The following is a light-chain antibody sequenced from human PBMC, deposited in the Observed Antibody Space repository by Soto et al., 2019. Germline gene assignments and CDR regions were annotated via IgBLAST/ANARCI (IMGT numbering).Light chain of an antibody. V-gene: IGKV3-20*01. CDR2: GAS. CDR1: QSVSSTY. CDR3: QHYSSLVLT. J-gene: IGKJ4*01. Sequence: DIVLTQSPGTLSLSPGERATLSCRASQSVSSTYLAWYQQKPGQAPRLLIYGASSRTTGIPDRFSGSGSGTDFTLTISRLEPEDFAAYYCQHYSSLVLTFGGGTKVEIK.